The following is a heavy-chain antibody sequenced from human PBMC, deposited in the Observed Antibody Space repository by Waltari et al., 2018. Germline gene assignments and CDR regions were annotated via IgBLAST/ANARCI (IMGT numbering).Heavy chain of an antibody. J-gene: IGHJ4*02. V-gene: IGHV3-21*01. CDR2: ISSGSSYI. Sequence: EVQLVGSGGGLVKPGGSRRLTCAASGFTFSSYTINGVRQAPGKVLEWVSSISSGSSYIYYADSVKGRFTISRDNAKNSLYLQMNSLRAEDTAVYYCAREWGVMVGTAGYYFDYWGQGTLVTVSS. CDR3: AREWGVMVGTAGYYFDY. CDR1: GFTFSSYT. D-gene: IGHD2-15*01.